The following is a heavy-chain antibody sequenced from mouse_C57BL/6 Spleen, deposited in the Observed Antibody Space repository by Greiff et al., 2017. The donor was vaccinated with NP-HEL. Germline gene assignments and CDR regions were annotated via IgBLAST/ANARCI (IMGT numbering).Heavy chain of an antibody. CDR1: GFNIKNTY. J-gene: IGHJ4*01. D-gene: IGHD2-13*01. V-gene: IGHV14-3*01. Sequence: EVQLQQSVAELVRPGASVKLSCTASGFNIKNTYMHWVQQRPEQGLEWIGRIDPANGYTNYAPKFQGKATITADTSANTAYLQLSSLTSEDTAIYYCARGEGDPYAMEYWGQGTAVTVSS. CDR2: IDPANGYT. CDR3: ARGEGDPYAMEY.